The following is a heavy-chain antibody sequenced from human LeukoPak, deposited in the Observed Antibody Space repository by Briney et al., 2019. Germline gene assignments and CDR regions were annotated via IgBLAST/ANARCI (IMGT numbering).Heavy chain of an antibody. CDR1: GYSISSGYY. D-gene: IGHD6-19*01. V-gene: IGHV4-38-2*02. CDR3: ARGQARLSWFDP. J-gene: IGHJ5*02. Sequence: SETLSLTCTVSGYSISSGYYWGWIRQPPGKGLEWIGTIYHSGSTYYNPSLKSRVTISVDTSKNQFSLKLSSVTAADTAVYYCARGQARLSWFDPWGQGTLVTISS. CDR2: IYHSGST.